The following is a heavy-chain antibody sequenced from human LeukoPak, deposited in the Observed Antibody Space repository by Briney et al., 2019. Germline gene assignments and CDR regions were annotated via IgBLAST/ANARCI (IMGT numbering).Heavy chain of an antibody. J-gene: IGHJ4*02. Sequence: ASVKVSCKASGYSFTDFYMHWVRQAPGQGLEWMGWINPDSGGTNYAQNFQGRVTMTRDMSSSTAYMELSRLKSDDTAVYHCARAVDTALVNWGQGALVTVSS. CDR2: INPDSGGT. CDR3: ARAVDTALVN. CDR1: GYSFTDFY. V-gene: IGHV1-2*02. D-gene: IGHD5-18*01.